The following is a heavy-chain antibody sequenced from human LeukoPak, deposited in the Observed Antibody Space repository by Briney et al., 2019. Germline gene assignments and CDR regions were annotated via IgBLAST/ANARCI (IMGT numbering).Heavy chain of an antibody. CDR2: ISGSGGST. V-gene: IGHV3-23*01. CDR3: AKDDEYDSLTGGNFDY. J-gene: IGHJ4*02. D-gene: IGHD3-9*01. Sequence: GGSLRLSCAASGFTFSSYARSWVRQAPGKGLEWVSAISGSGGSTYYADSVKGRFTISRDNSKNTLYLQMNSLRAEDTAVYYCAKDDEYDSLTGGNFDYWGQGTLVTVSS. CDR1: GFTFSSYA.